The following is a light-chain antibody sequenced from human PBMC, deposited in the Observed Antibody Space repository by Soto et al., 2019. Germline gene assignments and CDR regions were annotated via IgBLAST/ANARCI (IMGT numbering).Light chain of an antibody. J-gene: IGKJ2*01. V-gene: IGKV3-15*01. CDR3: QQYGDSPMYT. Sequence: EIVMTQSPATLSVSPGERATLSCRASQSVSSNLAWYQQKPGQAPRLLIYGASTRATGIPARFSGSGSGTEFTLTISSLRSEDFAVYFCQQYGDSPMYTFGQGTKLEI. CDR1: QSVSSN. CDR2: GAS.